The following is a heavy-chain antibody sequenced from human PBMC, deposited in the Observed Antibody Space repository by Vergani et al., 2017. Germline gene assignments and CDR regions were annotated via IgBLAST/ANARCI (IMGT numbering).Heavy chain of an antibody. CDR3: AXDAGPHYYYYMDV. CDR2: ISYDGSNK. V-gene: IGHV3-30*03. CDR1: GFTFSSYG. J-gene: IGHJ6*03. Sequence: QVQLVESGGGVVQPGRSLRLSCAASGFTFSSYGMHWVRQAPGKGLEWVAVISYDGSNKYYADSVKGRFTISRDNSKNTLYLQMNSLRAEDTAVYYCAXDAGPHYYYYMDVWGKGTTVTVSS.